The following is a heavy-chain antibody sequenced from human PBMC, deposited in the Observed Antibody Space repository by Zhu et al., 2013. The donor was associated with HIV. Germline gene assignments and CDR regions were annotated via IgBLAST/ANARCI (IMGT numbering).Heavy chain of an antibody. Sequence: QVHLVHSGAEVKKPGASVKVSCKASGYTFTGYYIHWVRQAPGQGLEWMGWINCNNGGTKYAQKFQGRVTMTSDTSINTAYMDLNSLTSDDTAVYFCAREGGGYTSGWYGFDIYGQGTMVTVSS. CDR2: INCNNGGT. D-gene: IGHD6-19*01. CDR3: AREGGGYTSGWYGFDI. CDR1: GYTFTGYY. J-gene: IGHJ3*02. V-gene: IGHV1-2*02.